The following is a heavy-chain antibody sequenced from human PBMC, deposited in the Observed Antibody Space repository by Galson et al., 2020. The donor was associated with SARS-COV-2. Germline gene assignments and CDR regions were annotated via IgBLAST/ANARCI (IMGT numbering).Heavy chain of an antibody. J-gene: IGHJ4*02. D-gene: IGHD6-13*01. CDR3: VQGGSRGTNSAYYFDY. V-gene: IGHV3-64D*08. CDR2: VSSDGGDT. Sequence: GESLKISCSASGFTFIGYALHWVRQAPGKGLEYVSSVSSDGGDTYYADSLKGRFTISRDNSKNTLYLQMSSLRPDDTAVYYCVQGGSRGTNSAYYFDYWGQGTLVTVSS. CDR1: GFTFIGYA.